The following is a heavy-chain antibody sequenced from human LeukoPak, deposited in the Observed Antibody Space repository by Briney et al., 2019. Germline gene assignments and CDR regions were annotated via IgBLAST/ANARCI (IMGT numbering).Heavy chain of an antibody. CDR2: ISWNSGTI. Sequence: GGSLRLSCAASGFTFDDYAMHWVRQAPGKGLEWVSGISWNSGTIGYADSVKGRFTISRDNAKNSLYLQMNSLRAEDMAFYYCAKGNSGSYSQDWFDPWGQGTLVTVSS. CDR3: AKGNSGSYSQDWFDP. V-gene: IGHV3-9*03. CDR1: GFTFDDYA. D-gene: IGHD1-26*01. J-gene: IGHJ5*02.